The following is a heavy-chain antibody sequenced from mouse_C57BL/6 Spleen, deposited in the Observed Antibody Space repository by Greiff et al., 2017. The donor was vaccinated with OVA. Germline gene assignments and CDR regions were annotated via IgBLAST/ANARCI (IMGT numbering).Heavy chain of an antibody. V-gene: IGHV5-4*01. CDR2: ISDGGSYT. CDR3: ARDFAY. Sequence: DVTLVESGGGLVKPGGSLKLSCAASGFTFSSYAMSWVRQTPEKRLEWVATISDGGSYTYYPDNVKGRFTISIDNAKNNLYLHMILLNSEDTAMYYCARDFAYWRQGTLVTVSA. CDR1: GFTFSSYA. J-gene: IGHJ3*01.